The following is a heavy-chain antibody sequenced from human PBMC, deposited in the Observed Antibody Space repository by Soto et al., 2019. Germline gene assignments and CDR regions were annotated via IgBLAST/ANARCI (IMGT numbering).Heavy chain of an antibody. CDR2: FDPEDGET. D-gene: IGHD3-22*01. V-gene: IGHV1-24*01. Sequence: GASVKVSCKVSGYTLTELSMHWVRQAPGKGLEWMGGFDPEDGETIYAQKFQGRVTMTEDTSTDTAYMELSSLRSEDTAVYYCATHPVNYYDSSGYYPGWGQGTLVTVSS. CDR3: ATHPVNYYDSSGYYPG. CDR1: GYTLTELS. J-gene: IGHJ4*02.